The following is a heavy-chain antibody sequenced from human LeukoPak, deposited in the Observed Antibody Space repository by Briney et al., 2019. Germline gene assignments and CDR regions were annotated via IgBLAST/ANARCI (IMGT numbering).Heavy chain of an antibody. D-gene: IGHD3-10*01. J-gene: IGHJ4*02. Sequence: GGSLRLSCAASGFTFSSYGMHWVRQAPGKGLEWVALIWYDGSDKYYSDSVKGRFTISRDNSKNTLYLQMNSLRAEDTAVYHCASAYYYGSGTFNSPPLNWGQGTLVTVSS. V-gene: IGHV3-33*01. CDR3: ASAYYYGSGTFNSPPLN. CDR2: IWYDGSDK. CDR1: GFTFSSYG.